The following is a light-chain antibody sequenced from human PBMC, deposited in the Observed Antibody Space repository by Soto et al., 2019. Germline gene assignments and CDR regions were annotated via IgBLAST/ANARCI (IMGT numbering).Light chain of an antibody. Sequence: EIVLTQSPGTLSLSPGERATLSCRASQSVSSSYLAWYQQKPGQAPRILIYGASSRATGIPGRFSGSGSGTDFTLSISRLDPEDFAVYYCQQYGSSPVTFGQGTKVEIK. CDR1: QSVSSSY. CDR3: QQYGSSPVT. V-gene: IGKV3-20*01. CDR2: GAS. J-gene: IGKJ1*01.